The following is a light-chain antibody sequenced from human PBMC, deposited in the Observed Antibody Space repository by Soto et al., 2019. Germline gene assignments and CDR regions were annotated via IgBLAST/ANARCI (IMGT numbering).Light chain of an antibody. J-gene: IGLJ1*01. V-gene: IGLV2-14*01. CDR2: EVS. CDR3: SSYTSSTSPYV. CDR1: SSDVGGYNY. Sequence: QSVLTQPASVSGSPGQSITISCTGTSSDVGGYNYVSWYQQHPGKAPKLMIYEVSNRPSGVSNRFSGSKSGNTASLTLSGLQPEDEADYYCSSYTSSTSPYVFGTGTKVTVL.